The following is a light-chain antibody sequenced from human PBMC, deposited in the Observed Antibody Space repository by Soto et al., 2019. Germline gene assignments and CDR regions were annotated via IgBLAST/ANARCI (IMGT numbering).Light chain of an antibody. Sequence: ELVMTQSPATLSVYPGERATLSCRASEPVATNLAWYQQKPGQAPRLLISGASTRAAGISDRFRGSASGTEFTLTISSLRSEDSAVYHCQQYGDSPLTFGGGTIVDIK. CDR1: EPVATN. V-gene: IGKV3D-15*02. CDR3: QQYGDSPLT. J-gene: IGKJ4*01. CDR2: GAS.